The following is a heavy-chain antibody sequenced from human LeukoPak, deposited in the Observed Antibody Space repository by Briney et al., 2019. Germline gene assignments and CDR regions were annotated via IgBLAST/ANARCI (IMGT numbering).Heavy chain of an antibody. V-gene: IGHV3-30*16. D-gene: IGHD3-3*01. CDR3: ARDGNEHLYDFWSGYYRHFDY. J-gene: IGHJ4*02. CDR1: GFTFSSYA. CDR2: ISYDGSNK. Sequence: GGSLRLSCAASGFTFSSYAMHWVRQAPGKGLEWLAIISYDGSNKYYADSVKGRFTISRDNSKNTLYLQMNSLRAEDTAVYYCARDGNEHLYDFWSGYYRHFDYWGQGTLVTVSS.